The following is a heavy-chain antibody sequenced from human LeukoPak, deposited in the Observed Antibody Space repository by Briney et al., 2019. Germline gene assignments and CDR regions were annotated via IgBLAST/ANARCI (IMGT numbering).Heavy chain of an antibody. V-gene: IGHV3-21*01. J-gene: IGHJ6*04. CDR1: GFTFSTYS. CDR2: ISRSSSYI. Sequence: PGGSLRLSCAASGFTFSTYSMNWVPQAPGKGLEWVSSISRSSSYIYYADSVKGRFTISRDSVKNSLYLQMNSLRAEDTAVYYCAELGITMIGGVWGKGTTVTISS. CDR3: AELGITMIGGV. D-gene: IGHD3-10*02.